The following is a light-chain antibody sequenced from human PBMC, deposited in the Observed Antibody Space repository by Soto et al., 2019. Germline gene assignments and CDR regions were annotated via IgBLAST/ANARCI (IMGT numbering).Light chain of an antibody. J-gene: IGLJ2*01. Sequence: QPVLTQSPSASASLGASVKLTCTLSSGHSSYAIAWHQQQPEKGPRYLMRLNSDGSHSKGDGIPDRFSGSSSGAERYLTISNLQSEDEADYYCQTWGTCIHVVFCGGTKLTVL. CDR1: SGHSSYA. CDR3: QTWGTCIHVV. V-gene: IGLV4-69*01. CDR2: LNSDGSH.